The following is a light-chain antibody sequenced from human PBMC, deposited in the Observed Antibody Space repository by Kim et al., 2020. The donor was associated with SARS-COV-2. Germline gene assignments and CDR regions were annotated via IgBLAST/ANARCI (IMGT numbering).Light chain of an antibody. CDR1: SGNSSNA. CDR2: VNSDGSH. Sequence: ASVKLTCTLSSGNSSNAITWHQHQPEKAPRYLMKVNSDGSHIKEDGISDRFSGSSSGAERYLTISSLQSEDEADYYCQTWGTGIWVFGGGTKLTVL. CDR3: QTWGTGIWV. V-gene: IGLV4-69*01. J-gene: IGLJ3*02.